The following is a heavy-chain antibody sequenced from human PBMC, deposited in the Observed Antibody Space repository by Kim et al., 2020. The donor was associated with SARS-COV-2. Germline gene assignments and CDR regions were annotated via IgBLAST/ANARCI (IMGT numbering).Heavy chain of an antibody. CDR1: GGSISSGGYY. Sequence: SETLSLTCTVSGGSISSGGYYWSWIRQHPGKGLEWIGYIYYSGSTYYNPSLKSRVTISVDTSKNQFSLKLSSVTAADTAVYYCARGPYDSSGYYPSHYYYYYMDVWGKGTTVTVSS. D-gene: IGHD3-22*01. CDR2: IYYSGST. V-gene: IGHV4-31*03. CDR3: ARGPYDSSGYYPSHYYYYYMDV. J-gene: IGHJ6*03.